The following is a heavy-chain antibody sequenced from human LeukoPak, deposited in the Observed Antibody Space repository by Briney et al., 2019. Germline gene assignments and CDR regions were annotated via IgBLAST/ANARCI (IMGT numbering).Heavy chain of an antibody. CDR1: GGSFSGYY. D-gene: IGHD2-15*01. CDR2: INHSGST. V-gene: IGHV4-34*01. Sequence: SETLSLTWAVYGGSFSGYYWSWIRQPPGKGLEWIGEINHSGSTNYNPSLKSRVTISVDTSKNQFSLKLSFVTAADTAVYYCARLVCGGGSCPAEFDYWGQGTLVTVSS. CDR3: ARLVCGGGSCPAEFDY. J-gene: IGHJ4*02.